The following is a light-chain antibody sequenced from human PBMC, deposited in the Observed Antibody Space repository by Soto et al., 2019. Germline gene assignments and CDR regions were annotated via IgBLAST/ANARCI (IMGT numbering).Light chain of an antibody. J-gene: IGKJ1*01. CDR1: QRVDDSH. Sequence: EIVLTHSPGTLSLSPGERATLSCRASQRVDDSHLAWYQLRPGQAPRLLIYGASTRATGIPARFSGSGSGTEFTLTISSLQSEDFAVYYCQQYGSSSTFGQGTKVDI. CDR3: QQYGSSST. CDR2: GAS. V-gene: IGKV3-20*01.